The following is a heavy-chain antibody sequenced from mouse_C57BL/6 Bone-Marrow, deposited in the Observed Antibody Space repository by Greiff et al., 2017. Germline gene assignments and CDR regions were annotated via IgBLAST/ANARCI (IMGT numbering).Heavy chain of an antibody. CDR2: IDPETGGT. J-gene: IGHJ1*03. V-gene: IGHV1-15*01. CDR1: GYTFTDYE. CDR3: TTVLNWYFDV. Sequence: QVQLQQSGAELVRPGASVTLSCKASGYTFTDYEMHWVKQTPVHGLEWIGAIDPETGGTAYNQKFKGNAILTADKSSSTAYMELRSLTSEDSAVYYCTTVLNWYFDVWGTGTTVTVSS.